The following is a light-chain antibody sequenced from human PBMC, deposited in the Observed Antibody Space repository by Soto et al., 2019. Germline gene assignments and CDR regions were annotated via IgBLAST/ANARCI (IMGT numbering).Light chain of an antibody. V-gene: IGKV3-15*01. Sequence: EIVMTQSPATLSVSPGERATLSCRASQSVSSNLAWYQQKPGQAPRLLIYGASTRATGIPARFSGSGSGTEFTLTISSLQSEDFADYYCQQYNNWPPEKTFGQGTKVDIK. CDR1: QSVSSN. J-gene: IGKJ1*01. CDR3: QQYNNWPPEKT. CDR2: GAS.